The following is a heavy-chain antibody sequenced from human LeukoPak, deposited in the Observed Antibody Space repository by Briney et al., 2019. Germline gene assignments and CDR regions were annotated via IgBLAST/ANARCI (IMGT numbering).Heavy chain of an antibody. CDR1: GGSISSSNW. V-gene: IGHV4-4*02. Sequence: SETLSLTCAVSGGSISSSNWWAWVRQPPGKGLEWIGEIYPSGSTNYNPSLKSRVTVSVDKSKNQFSLKLSSVTAADTAVYYCARVLGYCSGGSCHGRFDPWGQGTLVTVSS. CDR2: IYPSGST. J-gene: IGHJ5*02. D-gene: IGHD2-15*01. CDR3: ARVLGYCSGGSCHGRFDP.